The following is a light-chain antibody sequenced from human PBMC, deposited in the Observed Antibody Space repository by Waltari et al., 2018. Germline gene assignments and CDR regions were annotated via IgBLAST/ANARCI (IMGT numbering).Light chain of an antibody. V-gene: IGLV2-23*01. CDR1: SSDVGSYNL. CDR2: EGT. J-gene: IGLJ3*02. Sequence: QSALTQPASVSGSPGQSITISCTGTSSDVGSYNLVSWYQHHPGKAPKLMIYEGTQRPSGVCDRFSCSKSGDTASLTISGLQAEDEADYYCCSYVRDITWVFGGGTKLTVL. CDR3: CSYVRDITWV.